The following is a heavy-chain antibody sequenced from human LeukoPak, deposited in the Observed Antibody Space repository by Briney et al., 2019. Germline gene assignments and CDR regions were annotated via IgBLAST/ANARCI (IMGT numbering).Heavy chain of an antibody. V-gene: IGHV1-8*03. CDR2: MNPNSGNT. D-gene: IGHD6-13*01. CDR3: ARVSYSSSWRYYYYYMDV. J-gene: IGHJ6*03. CDR1: GYTFTSYD. Sequence: ASVKVSCKASGYTFTSYDINWVRQATGQGLEWMGWMNPNSGNTGYAQKFQGRVTITRNTSISTAYMELSSLRSEDTAVYYCARVSYSSSWRYYYYYMDVWGKGTTVTVSS.